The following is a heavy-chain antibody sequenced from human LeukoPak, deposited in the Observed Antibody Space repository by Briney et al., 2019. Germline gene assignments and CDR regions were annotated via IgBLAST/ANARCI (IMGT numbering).Heavy chain of an antibody. CDR2: ISYDGSLK. V-gene: IGHV3-30*03. Sequence: SGGSLRLSCVGSGFTFSNYGIHWVRQAPGKGLEWVTAISYDGSLKYYADSVGGRFTISRDNSKNTLYLQMNSLRTDDTAVYYCARASLERQLWLPFDYWGQGTLVTVSS. J-gene: IGHJ4*02. CDR1: GFTFSNYG. D-gene: IGHD5-18*01. CDR3: ARASLERQLWLPFDY.